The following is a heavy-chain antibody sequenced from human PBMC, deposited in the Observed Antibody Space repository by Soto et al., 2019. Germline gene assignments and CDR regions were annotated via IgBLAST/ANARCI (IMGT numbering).Heavy chain of an antibody. V-gene: IGHV4-59*08. CDR3: ARRGKKSFYYYMDV. CDR2: VVSSGST. CDR1: GGSISSYY. Sequence: QVQLQESGPGLVKPSETLSLTCTVSGGSISSYYWTWVRQSPGKGLEWIGYVVSSGSTNYNPARESRVTITLDTSKNQFCLKVISVTAADTAVYYCARRGKKSFYYYMDVWGKGTTVTVSS. J-gene: IGHJ6*03.